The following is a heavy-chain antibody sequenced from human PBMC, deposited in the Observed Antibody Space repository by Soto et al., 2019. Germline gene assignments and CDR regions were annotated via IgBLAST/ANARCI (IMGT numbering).Heavy chain of an antibody. Sequence: SETLSLTCTVSGGSISSGGYYWSWIRQHPGKGLEWIGYIYYSGSTYYNPSLKSRVTISVDTSKNQFSLKLSPVTAADTAVYYCASLPDYYDSTGHYGMDVWGQGTTVTVSS. V-gene: IGHV4-31*03. CDR1: GGSISSGGYY. J-gene: IGHJ6*02. CDR2: IYYSGST. CDR3: ASLPDYYDSTGHYGMDV. D-gene: IGHD3-22*01.